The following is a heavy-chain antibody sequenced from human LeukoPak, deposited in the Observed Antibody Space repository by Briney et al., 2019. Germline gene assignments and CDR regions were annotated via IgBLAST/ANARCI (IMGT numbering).Heavy chain of an antibody. CDR1: GFTFSSYS. J-gene: IGHJ1*01. D-gene: IGHD3-22*01. V-gene: IGHV3-21*01. CDR3: ARVYYDSSGYYGYFQH. CDR2: ISSSSSYI. Sequence: GGSLRLSCAASGFTFSSYSMNWVRQAPGKGLEWVSSISSSSSYIYYADSVKGRFTISRDNAKNSLYLQMNSLRAEDTAVYCCARVYYDSSGYYGYFQHWGQGTLVTVSS.